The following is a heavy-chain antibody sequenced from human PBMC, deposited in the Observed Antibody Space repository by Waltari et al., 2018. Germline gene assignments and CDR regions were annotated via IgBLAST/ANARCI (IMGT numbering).Heavy chain of an antibody. J-gene: IGHJ4*02. V-gene: IGHV3-53*01. CDR2: IYSGGST. CDR3: ASTYSSSSHYFDY. Sequence: EVQLVESGGGLIQPGGSLRLSCAASGFTVSVHYMSWVRQAPGKGLEWVSVIYSGGSTYYADSVKGRFTISRDNSKNTLYLQMNSLRAEDTAVYYCASTYSSSSHYFDYWGQGTLVTVSS. CDR1: GFTVSVHY. D-gene: IGHD6-6*01.